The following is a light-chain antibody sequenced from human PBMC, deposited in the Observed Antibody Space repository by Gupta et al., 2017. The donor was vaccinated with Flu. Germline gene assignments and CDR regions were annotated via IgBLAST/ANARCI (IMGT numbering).Light chain of an antibody. V-gene: IGLV3-21*02. CDR3: QVWDSSSDHVV. CDR2: DDT. CDR1: NSGSKT. Sequence: YVLTQPPSVSVAPGQTARITCGGNNSGSKTLHWYRPRPGQAPGLVILDDTDRPSGIPERFSGSNSENTATLTISRVEAGDEADYYCQVWDSSSDHVVFGGGTKLTVL. J-gene: IGLJ2*01.